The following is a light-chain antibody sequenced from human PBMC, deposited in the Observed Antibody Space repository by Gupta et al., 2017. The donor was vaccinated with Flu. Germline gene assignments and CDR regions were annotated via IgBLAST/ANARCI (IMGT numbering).Light chain of an antibody. CDR2: DVS. CDR3: SSYTSSSTRV. Sequence: HSAMTQPASVSGSPGQSITISCTGTSSDVGGYHYVSWYQQHPGKAPKLMIYDVSTRPSGVSNRFSGSKSGNPASLTISGLQAEDEADYYCSSYTSSSTRVFGGGTKLTVL. CDR1: SSDVGGYHY. J-gene: IGLJ3*02. V-gene: IGLV2-14*01.